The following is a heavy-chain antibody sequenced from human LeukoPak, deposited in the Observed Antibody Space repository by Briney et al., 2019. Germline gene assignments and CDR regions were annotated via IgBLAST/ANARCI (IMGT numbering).Heavy chain of an antibody. CDR3: ARIFSSGYYRDAFDI. J-gene: IGHJ3*02. V-gene: IGHV4-38-2*02. D-gene: IGHD3-22*01. CDR1: GYSISSGYY. Sequence: SSETLSLTCTVSGYSISSGYYWGGIRQPPGQGLEGIGSIYHSGSTYYTPSLKSRVTISVDTSKNQFSLKLSSVTAADTAVYYCARIFSSGYYRDAFDIWGQGTMVTVSS. CDR2: IYHSGST.